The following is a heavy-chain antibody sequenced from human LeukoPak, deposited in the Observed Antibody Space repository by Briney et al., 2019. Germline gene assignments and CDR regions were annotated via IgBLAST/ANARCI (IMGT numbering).Heavy chain of an antibody. CDR1: GYTFTGYY. Sequence: ASVTVSCKASGYTFTGYYMHWVRQAPGQGLEWMGWINPNSGGTNYAQKFQGRVTMTRDTSISTAYMELSRLRSDDTAVYYCARESTGRYYDSSGYYKTFDYWGQGTLVTVSS. V-gene: IGHV1-2*02. CDR3: ARESTGRYYDSSGYYKTFDY. CDR2: INPNSGGT. J-gene: IGHJ4*02. D-gene: IGHD3-22*01.